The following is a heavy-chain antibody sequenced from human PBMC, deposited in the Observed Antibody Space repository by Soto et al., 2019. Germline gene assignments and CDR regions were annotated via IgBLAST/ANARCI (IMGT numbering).Heavy chain of an antibody. CDR1: GYTFTSYG. V-gene: IGHV1-18*01. Sequence: QVQLVQSGAEVKKPGASVKVSCKASGYTFTSYGISWVRQAPGQGLEWMGWISAYNGNTNYAQKLQGRVTMTTDTSTSTAYMELRSLRSDDTAVYYCARCFLRSNQWFGESRGYYGMDVWGQGTTVTVSS. CDR2: ISAYNGNT. D-gene: IGHD3-10*01. CDR3: ARCFLRSNQWFGESRGYYGMDV. J-gene: IGHJ6*02.